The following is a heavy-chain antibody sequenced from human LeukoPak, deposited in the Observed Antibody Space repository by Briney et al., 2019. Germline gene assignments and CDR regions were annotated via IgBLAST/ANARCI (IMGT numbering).Heavy chain of an antibody. J-gene: IGHJ4*02. Sequence: PSETLSLTCTVSGGSISSYYWSWIRRPPGKGLEWIGYIYYSGSTNYNPSLKSRVTISVDTSKNQFSLKLSSVTAADTAVYYCARSYSSSWYIPFDYWGQGTLVTVSS. CDR3: ARSYSSSWYIPFDY. V-gene: IGHV4-59*08. CDR2: IYYSGST. D-gene: IGHD6-13*01. CDR1: GGSISSYY.